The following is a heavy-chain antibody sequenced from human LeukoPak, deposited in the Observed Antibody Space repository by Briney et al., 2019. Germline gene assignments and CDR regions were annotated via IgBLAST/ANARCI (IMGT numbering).Heavy chain of an antibody. CDR1: GDSISSDY. CDR2: IYRFGNT. V-gene: IGHV4-4*08. Sequence: SETLSLTCTVSGDSISSDYWSWIRQPPGKGLEWIGYIYRFGNTDYNPSRMRRVTISLDPSKKQLSLNLTSVTAADTAVYYGAGRGQRYFRDWGQGTLVTVS. CDR3: AGRGQRYFRD. J-gene: IGHJ1*01.